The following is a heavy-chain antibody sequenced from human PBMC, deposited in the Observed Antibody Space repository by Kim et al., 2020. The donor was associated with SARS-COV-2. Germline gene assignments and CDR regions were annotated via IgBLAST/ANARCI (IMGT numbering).Heavy chain of an antibody. CDR3: ARTMVRGVIVGLAGMDV. Sequence: GGSLRLSCAASGFTFSSYEMTWVRQAPGKGLEWVSYISSSGTTIYYADSVKGRFTISRANAKKSLYLQMNSLRAEDTAVYYCARTMVRGVIVGLAGMDVWGQGTTVTVSS. V-gene: IGHV3-48*03. J-gene: IGHJ6*02. D-gene: IGHD3-10*01. CDR2: ISSSGTTI. CDR1: GFTFSSYE.